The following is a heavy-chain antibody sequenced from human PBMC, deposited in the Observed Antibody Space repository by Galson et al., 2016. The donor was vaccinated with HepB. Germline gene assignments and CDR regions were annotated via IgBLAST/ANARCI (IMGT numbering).Heavy chain of an antibody. CDR1: GFTFSHYF. CDR2: ISGSADSR. CDR3: ARMVPLYSGGWYVRGDGWFDP. D-gene: IGHD6-19*01. Sequence: SLRLSCAASGFTFSHYFVSWIRQAPGKGLEWVSYISGSADSRRYADSVKGRFTISRDNSKNSLSLQMNNLRAEDTAVYYCARMVPLYSGGWYVRGDGWFDPWGQGTLVTVSS. V-gene: IGHV3-11*01. J-gene: IGHJ5*02.